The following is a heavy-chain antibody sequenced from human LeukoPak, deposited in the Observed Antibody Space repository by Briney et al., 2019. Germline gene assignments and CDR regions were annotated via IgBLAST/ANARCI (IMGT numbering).Heavy chain of an antibody. Sequence: GRSLRLSCAASGFTFSSYGMHWVRQAPGKGLEWLAVISYDGSERNYADSVKGRFFISRDNPKNTLDLQMSSLRAEDTAVYYCAKAGYNSSWYLVNSLDIWGQGTMVTVS. CDR2: ISYDGSER. CDR1: GFTFSSYG. J-gene: IGHJ3*02. V-gene: IGHV3-30*18. D-gene: IGHD6-13*01. CDR3: AKAGYNSSWYLVNSLDI.